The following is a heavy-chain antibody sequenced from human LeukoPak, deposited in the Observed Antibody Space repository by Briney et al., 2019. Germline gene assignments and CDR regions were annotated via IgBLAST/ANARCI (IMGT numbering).Heavy chain of an antibody. V-gene: IGHV3-66*01. D-gene: IGHD4-11*01. Sequence: GSLRLSCVASAFTVSTNYMVWVRQAPRKGLEWVSLIYGDGSTYYADSVKGRVTISRDNTKNTVFLQMNSLRAEDTALYYCARINYRAFSIWGQGTMVTVSS. CDR3: ARINYRAFSI. CDR2: IYGDGST. J-gene: IGHJ3*02. CDR1: AFTVSTNY.